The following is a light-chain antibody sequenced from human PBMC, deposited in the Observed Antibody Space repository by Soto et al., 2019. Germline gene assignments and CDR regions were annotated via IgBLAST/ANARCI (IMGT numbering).Light chain of an antibody. CDR3: QHYNSYSAA. CDR1: ETISSW. CDR2: KAS. J-gene: IGKJ1*01. Sequence: DIQMTQSPSTLSLSVGDRVTITCRASETISSWLAWYQQKPGQAPKLLIYKASTLKSGVPSRFSGSGSGTEFTLTISSLQPDDFATYYCQHYNSYSAAFGQGTKVDIK. V-gene: IGKV1-5*03.